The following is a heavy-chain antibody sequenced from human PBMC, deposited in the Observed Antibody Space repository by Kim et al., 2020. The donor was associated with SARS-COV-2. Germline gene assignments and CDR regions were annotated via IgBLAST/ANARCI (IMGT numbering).Heavy chain of an antibody. CDR3: ARPGYSSGWSLDY. CDR1: GGSIGSHY. Sequence: SETLSLTCTVSGGSIGSHYWSWIRQPPGKGLEWIGYIYYSESTNYNPSLKSRVTISVDTSKNQFSLKLSSVTAADTAVYYCARPGYSSGWSLDYWGQGT. CDR2: IYYSEST. D-gene: IGHD6-19*01. J-gene: IGHJ4*02. V-gene: IGHV4-59*08.